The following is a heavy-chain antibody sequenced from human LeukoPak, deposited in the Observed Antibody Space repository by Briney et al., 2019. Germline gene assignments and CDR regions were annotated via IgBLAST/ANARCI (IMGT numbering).Heavy chain of an antibody. CDR2: IYYSGST. J-gene: IGHJ4*02. CDR1: GGSISNYY. Sequence: ETLSLTCTVSGGSISNYYWSWIRQPPGKGLEWIGYIYYSGSTNYNPSLKSRVSISLDTSKNHFSLKLSSVTAADTAVYYCASGEVTFDYWGQGTLVTISS. V-gene: IGHV4-59*01. D-gene: IGHD3-10*01. CDR3: ASGEVTFDY.